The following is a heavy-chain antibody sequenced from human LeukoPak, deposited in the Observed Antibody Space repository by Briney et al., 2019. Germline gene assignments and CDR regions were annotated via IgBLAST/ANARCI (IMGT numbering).Heavy chain of an antibody. Sequence: PGGSLRLSCAASGFTFSTFAMHWVRQAPGKQLEYVSAICSNGGCTYYANSVKGRFTISRDNSKNTLYLQMGSLRAEDMAVYCCARWGYYSNYDYWGQGTLVTVSS. J-gene: IGHJ4*02. D-gene: IGHD4-11*01. CDR3: ARWGYYSNYDY. V-gene: IGHV3-64*01. CDR1: GFTFSTFA. CDR2: ICSNGGCT.